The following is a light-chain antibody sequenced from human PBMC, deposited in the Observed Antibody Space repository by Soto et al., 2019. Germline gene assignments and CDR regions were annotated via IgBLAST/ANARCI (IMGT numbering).Light chain of an antibody. CDR1: QSISRQ. V-gene: IGKV1-5*03. CDR2: QAS. CDR3: LHYQSYWT. J-gene: IGKJ1*01. Sequence: DIQMTQSPYTLSASVGDRVSITCRASQSISRQLAWYQQKPGKAPNLLIDQASNLETGVPSRFNGSRSGTEFTRTISSLQPDDLATYYCLHYQSYWTFGQGTKVEVK.